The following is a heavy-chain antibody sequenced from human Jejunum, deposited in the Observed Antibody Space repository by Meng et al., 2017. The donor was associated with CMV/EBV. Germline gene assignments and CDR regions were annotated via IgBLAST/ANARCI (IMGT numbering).Heavy chain of an antibody. J-gene: IGHJ5*02. CDR2: IYYTGGT. V-gene: IGHV4-59*01. CDR3: ARVRGGFDP. CDR1: GGSISGYY. Sequence: CPVSGGSISGYYWRWIRQPPGKGLEWVGYIYYTGGTNYNPSLESRASIALDRSKSQISLKLTSVTAADTAVYYCARVRGGFDPWGQGTLVTVSS.